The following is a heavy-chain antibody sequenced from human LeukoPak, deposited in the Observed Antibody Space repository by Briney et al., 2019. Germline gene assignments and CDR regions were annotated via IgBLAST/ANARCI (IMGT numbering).Heavy chain of an antibody. CDR1: GFTFSSCG. Sequence: PGGSLRLSCAASGFTFSSCGMHWVRQAPGKGLEWVAFIRYDGSNKYYADSVKGRFTISRDNSKNTPYLQMNSLRAEDTAVYYCANLHSSSWYLDYFDYWGQGTLVTVSS. CDR3: ANLHSSSWYLDYFDY. V-gene: IGHV3-30*02. CDR2: IRYDGSNK. D-gene: IGHD6-13*01. J-gene: IGHJ4*02.